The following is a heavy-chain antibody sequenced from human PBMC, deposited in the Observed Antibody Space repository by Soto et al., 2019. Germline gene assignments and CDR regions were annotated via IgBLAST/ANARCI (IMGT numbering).Heavy chain of an antibody. D-gene: IGHD6-6*01. CDR3: AREFFWRSSSSPTFYYYLDV. CDR1: GGSVSIYH. CDR2: IFYNGST. V-gene: IGHV4-4*08. J-gene: IGHJ6*03. Sequence: VQLQESGEGLVKPSETLSLTCTVSGGSVSIYHWTWIRQSPGQGLEWIGYIFYNGSTDYNPSLKSRATISLSTSKRQFSLKLTPVTAADTAVYYCAREFFWRSSSSPTFYYYLDVWGKGATVTVSS.